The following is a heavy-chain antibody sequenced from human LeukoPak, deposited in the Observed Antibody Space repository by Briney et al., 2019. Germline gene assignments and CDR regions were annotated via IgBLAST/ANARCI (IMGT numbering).Heavy chain of an antibody. Sequence: GGSLRLSCAASGFIFSNYGMHWVRQAPGKGLEWVAVIWYDGSNKYYADSVKGRFTISRDNSKNTVYLQMNSLRAEDTAVYYCARELTGFDYWGQGTLVTVSS. V-gene: IGHV3-33*01. CDR1: GFIFSNYG. D-gene: IGHD1-14*01. J-gene: IGHJ4*02. CDR3: ARELTGFDY. CDR2: IWYDGSNK.